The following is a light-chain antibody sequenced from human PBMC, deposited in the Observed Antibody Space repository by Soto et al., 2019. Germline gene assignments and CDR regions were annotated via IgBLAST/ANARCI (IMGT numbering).Light chain of an antibody. CDR2: TNN. V-gene: IGLV1-44*01. CDR1: GSNIGSNT. CDR3: ATWDDSLNGYV. Sequence: QSVLTQPPSASGTPGQRITIPCSGSGSNIGSNTVTWYQQLPRTAPTLLIYTNNQRPSGVPDRFSGSKSGTSASLAISGLQSGDEADYYCATWDDSLNGYVFGTGTKVTVL. J-gene: IGLJ1*01.